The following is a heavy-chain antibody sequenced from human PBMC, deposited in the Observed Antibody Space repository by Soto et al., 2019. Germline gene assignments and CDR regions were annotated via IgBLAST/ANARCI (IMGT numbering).Heavy chain of an antibody. CDR1: GGTFSNHA. D-gene: IGHD6-13*01. CDR2: IIPIFTTT. CDR3: AREVAADGTFREDVFDI. Sequence: QVHLVQSGAEVKKPGSSVKVSCKAPGGTFSNHAINWVRQAPGQGLEWMGRIIPIFTTTNYAQKFQGRVSMTADESTTTAYMELSSLKHDDTAVYYCAREVAADGTFREDVFDIWGQGTLDTVSS. J-gene: IGHJ3*02. V-gene: IGHV1-69*12.